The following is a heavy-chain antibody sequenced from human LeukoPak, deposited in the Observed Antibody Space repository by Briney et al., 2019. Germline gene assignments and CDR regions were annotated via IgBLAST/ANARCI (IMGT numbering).Heavy chain of an antibody. Sequence: ASVTVSCKVSGYTLTELSMHWVRQAPGKGLEWMGGFDPEDGETIYAQKFQGRVTMTEDTSTDTAYMELSSLRSEDTAVYYCARYYYDSSGFDPWGQGTLVTVSS. D-gene: IGHD3-22*01. V-gene: IGHV1-24*01. J-gene: IGHJ5*02. CDR1: GYTLTELS. CDR2: FDPEDGET. CDR3: ARYYYDSSGFDP.